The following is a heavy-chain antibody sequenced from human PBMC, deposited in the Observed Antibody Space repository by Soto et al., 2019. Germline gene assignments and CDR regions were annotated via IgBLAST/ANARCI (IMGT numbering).Heavy chain of an antibody. CDR2: INPSGGST. J-gene: IGHJ4*02. V-gene: IGHV1-46*02. CDR3: ARDSSGSGGYFDY. D-gene: IGHD3-22*01. Sequence: ASVKVSCKASGYSFNSYHMHWVRQAPGQGLEWMGIINPSGGSTSYAEKFQGRVTMTRDTSTSTVYMELSSLRSEDTAVYYCARDSSGSGGYFDYWGQGTLVTVS. CDR1: GYSFNSYH.